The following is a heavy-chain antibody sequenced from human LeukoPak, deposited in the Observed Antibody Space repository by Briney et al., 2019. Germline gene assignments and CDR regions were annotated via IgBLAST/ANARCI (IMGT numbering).Heavy chain of an antibody. V-gene: IGHV3-21*01. D-gene: IGHD6-13*01. CDR2: ISSSSSYI. CDR3: ARDRWRDSSWPRSPFDY. CDR1: GFTFSSYS. Sequence: GGSLRLSCAASGFTFSSYSMNWVRQAPGKGLEWVSSISSSSSYIYYADSVKGRFTISRDNAKNSLYLQMNSLRAEDTAVYYCARDRWRDSSWPRSPFDYWGQGTLVTVSS. J-gene: IGHJ4*02.